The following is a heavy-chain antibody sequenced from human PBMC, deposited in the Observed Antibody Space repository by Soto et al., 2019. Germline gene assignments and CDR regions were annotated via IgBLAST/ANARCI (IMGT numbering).Heavy chain of an antibody. CDR1: GFSLSTST. CDR3: ATASRGYTFGFDS. D-gene: IGHD3-16*01. CDR2: IVVGNGNT. V-gene: IGHV1-58*01. J-gene: IGHJ4*02. Sequence: ASVKVSCKASGFSLSTSTVQWVRQSRGHRLEWIGWIVVGNGNTNFAQNLRQRVTFSRDMSTNTAYMDVNSLRSDDTAMYYCATASRGYTFGFDSWGQGSLVTVSS.